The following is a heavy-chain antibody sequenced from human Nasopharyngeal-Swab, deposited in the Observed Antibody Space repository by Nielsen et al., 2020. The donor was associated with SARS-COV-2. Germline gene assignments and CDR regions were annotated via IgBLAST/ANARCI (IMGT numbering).Heavy chain of an antibody. Sequence: GESLKISYAASGFTFSSYGMHWVRQAPGKGLEWVAVISYDGSNKYYADSVKGRFTISRDNSKNTLYLQMNSLRAEDTAVYYCAKWGGGYNSVGFDYWGQGTLVTVSS. CDR3: AKWGGGYNSVGFDY. J-gene: IGHJ4*02. V-gene: IGHV3-30*18. CDR1: GFTFSSYG. CDR2: ISYDGSNK. D-gene: IGHD5-24*01.